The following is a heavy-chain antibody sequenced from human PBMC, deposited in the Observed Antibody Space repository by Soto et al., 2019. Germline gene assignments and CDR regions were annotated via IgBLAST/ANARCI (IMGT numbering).Heavy chain of an antibody. CDR2: ISGSGGRT. V-gene: IGHV3-23*01. CDR1: GFTFSSYA. Sequence: EVQLLESGGGLVQPGGSLRLSCAASGFTFSSYAMSWVRQAPGKGLEWVSAISGSGGRTYYADSVKGRFTISRDNSKNTLYLQMNRLRAEDTAVYYCAKETGYSNGYFDYWGQGTLVTVSS. D-gene: IGHD6-19*01. CDR3: AKETGYSNGYFDY. J-gene: IGHJ4*02.